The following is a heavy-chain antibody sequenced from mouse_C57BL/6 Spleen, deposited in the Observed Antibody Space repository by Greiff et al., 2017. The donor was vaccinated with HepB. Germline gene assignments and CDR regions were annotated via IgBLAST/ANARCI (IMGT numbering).Heavy chain of an antibody. J-gene: IGHJ4*01. CDR2: IDPEDGDN. Sequence: EVQLQQSGAELVRPGASVKLSCTASGFNIKDYYMHWVKQRPEQGLEWIGRIDPEDGDNEYAPKFQGKATMTADTSSNTAYLQLSSLTSEDTAVYYCTRSTVVARGAMDYWGQGTSVTVSS. CDR1: GFNIKDYY. CDR3: TRSTVVARGAMDY. D-gene: IGHD1-1*01. V-gene: IGHV14-1*01.